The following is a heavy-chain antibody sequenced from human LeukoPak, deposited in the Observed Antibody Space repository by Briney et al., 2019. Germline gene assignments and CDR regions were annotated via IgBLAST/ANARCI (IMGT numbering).Heavy chain of an antibody. CDR3: AGPGYTYVLVHY. D-gene: IGHD5-18*01. CDR1: GGSIRNDF. Sequence: SETLSLTCTVSGGSIRNDFWSWIRQSPGKGLEWIGYIHHSGSTNYNPSLKSRVTISLDTPKNQFSLKLTSVTAADTAVYYCAGPGYTYVLVHYWGQGTLVTVSS. V-gene: IGHV4-59*08. J-gene: IGHJ4*02. CDR2: IHHSGST.